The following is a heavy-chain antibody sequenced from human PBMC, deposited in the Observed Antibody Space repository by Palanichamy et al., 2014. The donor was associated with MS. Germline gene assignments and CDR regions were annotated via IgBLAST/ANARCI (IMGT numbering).Heavy chain of an antibody. CDR1: GGSISSSSYY. J-gene: IGHJ4*02. Sequence: QLQLQESGPGLVKPSETLSLTCTVSGGSISSSSYYWGWIRQPPGKGLEWIGSIYYSGSTYYNPSLKSRVTISVDTSKNQFSLKLSSVTAADTAVYYCARARAGYSSSSPAYFDYWGQGTLVTVSS. CDR3: ARARAGYSSSSPAYFDY. D-gene: IGHD6-6*01. CDR2: IYYSGST. V-gene: IGHV4-39*01.